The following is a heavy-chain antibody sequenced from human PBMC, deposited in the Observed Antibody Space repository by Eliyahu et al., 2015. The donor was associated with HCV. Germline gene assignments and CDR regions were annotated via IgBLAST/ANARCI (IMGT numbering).Heavy chain of an antibody. CDR3: ARDSVSPYGGNFDY. D-gene: IGHD4-23*01. Sequence: QVQLQESGPGLVQPSETLSLXCTVSGGSISTYYWSWIRQSPEKGLEWIGHIYYTGTANYNPSLKSRVTISVDTSKNQFSLTLRSVTAADTAVYYCARDSVSPYGGNFDYWGPGTLVTVSS. V-gene: IGHV4-59*01. J-gene: IGHJ4*02. CDR2: IYYTGTA. CDR1: GGSISTYY.